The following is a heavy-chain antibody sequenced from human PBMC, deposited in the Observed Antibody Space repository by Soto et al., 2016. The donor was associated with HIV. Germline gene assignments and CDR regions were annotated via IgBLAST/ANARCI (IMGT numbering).Heavy chain of an antibody. CDR2: INPSGGST. D-gene: IGHD3-10*01. V-gene: IGHV1-46*03. CDR1: GYTFTSYY. J-gene: IGHJ4*02. Sequence: QVQLVQSGAEVKKPGASVKVSCKASGYTFTSYYMHWVRQAPGQGLEWMGIINPSGGSTSYAQKFRGRVTMTRDTSTSTVYMELSSLRSEDTAVYYCARVPGGTMVRGVIITPGYFDYWGQGTLVTVSS. CDR3: ARVPGGTMVRGVIITPGYFDY.